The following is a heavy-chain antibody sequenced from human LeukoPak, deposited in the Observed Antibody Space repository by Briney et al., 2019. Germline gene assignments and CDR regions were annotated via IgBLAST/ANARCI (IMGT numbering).Heavy chain of an antibody. CDR3: ARGGVYGSGLYYYYYYMDV. V-gene: IGHV4-34*01. Sequence: PSETLSLTCAVYGGSFSGYYGSWIRQPPGKGLEWIGEINHSGSTKYNPSLKSRVTISVDTSKNQFSLKLSSVTAADTAVYYCARGGVYGSGLYYYYYYMDVWGKGTTVTVSS. CDR2: INHSGST. CDR1: GGSFSGYY. J-gene: IGHJ6*03. D-gene: IGHD3-10*01.